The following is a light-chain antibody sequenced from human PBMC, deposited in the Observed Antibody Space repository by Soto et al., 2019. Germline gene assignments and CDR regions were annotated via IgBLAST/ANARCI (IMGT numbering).Light chain of an antibody. CDR2: DVS. CDR3: SSYTSSSLYV. J-gene: IGLJ1*01. CDR1: SSDVGGYNY. V-gene: IGLV2-14*01. Sequence: QSVLTQPASVSGSPGQSITISCTGTSSDVGGYNYVSWYQQHPGKAPKLMIYDVSNQPSGVSNRFSGSKSGNTASLTISGLQAEDEADYYCSSYTSSSLYVFGTGTKLTVL.